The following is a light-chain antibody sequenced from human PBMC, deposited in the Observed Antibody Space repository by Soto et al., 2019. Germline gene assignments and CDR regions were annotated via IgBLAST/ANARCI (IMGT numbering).Light chain of an antibody. CDR3: QHYVTWPLT. CDR2: GAS. Sequence: EIVLTQSPGTLSLSPGERATLSCRASQSVSSSYLAWYQQKPGQAPRLLIYGASSRATGIPGRFSGSGSGTDFTLTISRLQSEDFAVYYCQHYVTWPLTFGGGTKVESK. J-gene: IGKJ4*01. CDR1: QSVSSSY. V-gene: IGKV3-20*01.